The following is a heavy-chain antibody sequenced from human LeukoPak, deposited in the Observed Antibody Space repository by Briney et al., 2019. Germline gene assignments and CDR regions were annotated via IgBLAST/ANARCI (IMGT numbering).Heavy chain of an antibody. D-gene: IGHD3-22*01. Sequence: GGSLRLSCAASGFTFSSYEMNWVRQAPGKGLEWVSYISTSGSPIYYGNSVKGRFTISRDNAENSLYLQMNSLRAEDTALYYCARRGFYDTSGYLFDHWGQGTLVTVSS. V-gene: IGHV3-48*03. CDR1: GFTFSSYE. CDR3: ARRGFYDTSGYLFDH. J-gene: IGHJ4*02. CDR2: ISTSGSPI.